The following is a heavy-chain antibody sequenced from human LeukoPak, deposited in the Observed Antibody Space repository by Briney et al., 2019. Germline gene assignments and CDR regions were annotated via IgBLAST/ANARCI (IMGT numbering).Heavy chain of an antibody. D-gene: IGHD4-11*01. V-gene: IGHV1-2*06. CDR1: GYTFTGYY. CDR2: INPNSGGT. Sequence: ASVKVSCKASGYTFTGYYMHWVRQAPGQGLEWMGRINPNSGGTNYAQKFQGRVTMTRDTSISTAYMELRSLRSDDTAVYYCARSGPMTTNWFDPWGQGTPVTVSS. CDR3: ARSGPMTTNWFDP. J-gene: IGHJ5*02.